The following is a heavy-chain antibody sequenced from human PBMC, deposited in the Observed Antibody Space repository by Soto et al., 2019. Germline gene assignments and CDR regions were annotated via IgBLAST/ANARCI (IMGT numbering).Heavy chain of an antibody. CDR2: IYFRGNT. Sequence: SETLSLTCGVSGDSISRIDYYWTWIRQHPEKGLEWIGNIYFRGNTYYSPSLESRLTISVDTSKNQFSLKLTSVTAADTAVYYCASEGASPDTGRYLIRGALDIWGPGTMVTVSS. V-gene: IGHV4-31*11. CDR3: ASEGASPDTGRYLIRGALDI. D-gene: IGHD2-8*02. CDR1: GDSISRIDYY. J-gene: IGHJ3*02.